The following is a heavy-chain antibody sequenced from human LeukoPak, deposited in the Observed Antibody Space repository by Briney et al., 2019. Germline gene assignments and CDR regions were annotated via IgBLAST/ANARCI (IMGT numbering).Heavy chain of an antibody. J-gene: IGHJ4*02. CDR2: IRSKVYGGTP. CDR1: GFTFGDYA. Sequence: PGGSLTLSCTASGFTFGDYAMTWVRQAPGKGLEWVGFIRSKVYGGTPEYAPSVNGRFTISTDDSQGIAYLQMNSLKTEDTAVYYCTRDQTPYYWGQGTLVTVSS. V-gene: IGHV3-49*04. CDR3: TRDQTPYY.